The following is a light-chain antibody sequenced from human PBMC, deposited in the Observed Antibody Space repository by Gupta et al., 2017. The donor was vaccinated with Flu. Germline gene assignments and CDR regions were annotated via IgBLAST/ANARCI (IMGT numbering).Light chain of an antibody. CDR2: IAD. V-gene: IGLV7-43*01. CDR1: TGAVTRGFY. J-gene: IGLJ3*02. CDR3: LLSSGGAWV. Sequence: QTVVTQAPSVTVSPGGTVTPTSTSSTGAVTRGFYPNCLQQKPGQVPRTLIYIADNRHSLTPDRFSGSIFGGKAVLTLSDVQPDDEADYYCLLSSGGAWVFGGGTKLIV.